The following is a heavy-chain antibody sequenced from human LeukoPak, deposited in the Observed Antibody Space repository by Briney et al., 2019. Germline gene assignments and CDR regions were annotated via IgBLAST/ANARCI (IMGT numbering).Heavy chain of an antibody. J-gene: IGHJ4*02. CDR1: GYTFTSYD. CDR2: MNPNSVNT. D-gene: IGHD2-2*01. Sequence: ASVKVSCKASGYTFTSYDINWVRQATGQGLEWMGWMNPNSVNTGYAQKFQGRVTMTRNTSISTAYMELSSLRSEDTAVYYCARAKRYCSSTSCSYYFDYWGQGTLVTVSS. V-gene: IGHV1-8*01. CDR3: ARAKRYCSSTSCSYYFDY.